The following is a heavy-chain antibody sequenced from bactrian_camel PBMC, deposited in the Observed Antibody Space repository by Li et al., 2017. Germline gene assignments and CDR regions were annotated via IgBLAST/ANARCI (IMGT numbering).Heavy chain of an antibody. J-gene: IGHJ4*01. D-gene: IGHD1*01. V-gene: IGHV3S25*01. CDR3: AADLVTDEPSLVEREYYY. Sequence: QLVESGGGSVQAGGSLRLSCAFSGYTYSPYCLGWFRQAPGQEREGVAAIYSGDSSAIYGDNAKGRFTISQDNASKTVVLQMNSLKPEDTATYYCAADLVTDEPSLVEREYYYWGQGTQVTVS. CDR2: IYSGDSSA. CDR1: GYTYSPYC.